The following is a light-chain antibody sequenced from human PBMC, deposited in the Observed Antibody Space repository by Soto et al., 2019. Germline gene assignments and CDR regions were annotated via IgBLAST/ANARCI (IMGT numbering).Light chain of an antibody. CDR2: GAS. J-gene: IGKJ2*01. CDR3: QQYDDSPYT. CDR1: QSVGSY. Sequence: EIVLTQSPGTLSLSPGERATLSCRASQSVGSYLAWYQQKPGQAPRLLIYGASSRATGIPDRISGSGSGTDFTITISRLEPQYFAVYYWQQYDDSPYTFGQGTKLETK. V-gene: IGKV3-20*01.